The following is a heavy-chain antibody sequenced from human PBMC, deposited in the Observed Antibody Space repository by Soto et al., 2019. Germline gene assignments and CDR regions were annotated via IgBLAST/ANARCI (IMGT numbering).Heavy chain of an antibody. D-gene: IGHD2-15*01. CDR2: ISGSGGST. CDR1: GFTFSSYA. J-gene: IGHJ4*02. CDR3: AKDRVFGVVVVADGAEH. Sequence: EVQLLESGGGLVQPGGSLRLSCAASGFTFSSYAMSWVRQAPGKGLEWVSAISGSGGSTYYADSVKGRFTISRDNSKNTLYLQMNSLRAEDTAVYYCAKDRVFGVVVVADGAEHWGQGTLVTVSS. V-gene: IGHV3-23*01.